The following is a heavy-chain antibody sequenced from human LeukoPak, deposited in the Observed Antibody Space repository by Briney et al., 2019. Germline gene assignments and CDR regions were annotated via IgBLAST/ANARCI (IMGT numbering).Heavy chain of an antibody. CDR3: ARGLRSAIAAAGYYFDY. V-gene: IGHV1-2*02. CDR2: INPNSGGT. J-gene: IGHJ4*02. CDR1: GYTFTGFY. Sequence: ASVKVSCKASGYTFTGFYMHWVRQAPGQGLEWMGWINPNSGGTNYAQKFQGRVTMTRDTSISTAYMELSRLRSDDTAVYYCARGLRSAIAAAGYYFDYWGQGTLVTVSS. D-gene: IGHD6-13*01.